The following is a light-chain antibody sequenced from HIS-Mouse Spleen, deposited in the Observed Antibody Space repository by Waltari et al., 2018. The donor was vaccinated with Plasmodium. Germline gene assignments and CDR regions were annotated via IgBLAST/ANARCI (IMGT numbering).Light chain of an antibody. CDR1: SRAVSAYNL. CDR3: CSYAGSSTYV. CDR2: EGI. V-gene: IGLV2-23*01. Sequence: QSALTQPASLSVSPGQSITISCTGTSRAVSAYNLFSWYQQHPGKAPKLMIYEGIKRPSGVSNRFSGSKSGNTASLTISGLQAEDEADYYCCSYAGSSTYVFGTGTKVTVL. J-gene: IGLJ1*01.